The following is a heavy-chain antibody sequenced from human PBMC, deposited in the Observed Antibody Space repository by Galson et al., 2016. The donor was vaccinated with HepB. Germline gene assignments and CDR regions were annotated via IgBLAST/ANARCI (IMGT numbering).Heavy chain of an antibody. CDR3: VKDRQYRCSSSTCYWEFDY. Sequence: SLRLSCAASGFTFNISAMAWVRQVPGKGLEWVSSVNSGGYAVYADSLKGRFTISRDNAKNSVDLRMDSLRAEDTALYYCVKDRQYRCSSSTCYWEFDYWGQGTLVTVSA. CDR1: GFTFNISA. J-gene: IGHJ4*02. CDR2: VNSGGYAV. D-gene: IGHD2-2*01. V-gene: IGHV3-21*04.